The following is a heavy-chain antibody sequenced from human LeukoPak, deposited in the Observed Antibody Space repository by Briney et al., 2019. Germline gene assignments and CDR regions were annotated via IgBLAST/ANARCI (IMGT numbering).Heavy chain of an antibody. V-gene: IGHV3-11*06. Sequence: GGSLRLSCAASGFTFSDYYMSWIRQAPGKGPEWVSYISSSSSYTNYADSVKGRFTISRDNAKNSLYLQMNSLRAEDTAVYYCARDFRYCSSTSCYGGWFDPWGQGTLVTVSS. D-gene: IGHD2-2*01. J-gene: IGHJ5*02. CDR3: ARDFRYCSSTSCYGGWFDP. CDR1: GFTFSDYY. CDR2: ISSSSSYT.